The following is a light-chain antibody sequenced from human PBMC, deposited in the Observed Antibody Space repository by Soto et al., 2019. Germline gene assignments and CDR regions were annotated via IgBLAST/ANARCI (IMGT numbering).Light chain of an antibody. CDR3: ETWDSNTRV. V-gene: IGLV4-60*03. Sequence: QLVLTQSSSASASLGSSVKLTCTLSSGHSDYSIAWHQQQPGKAPRYLMNLESSGSYNKGSGVPDRFSGSRSGADRYLTISNLQSEDEADYYCETWDSNTRVFGEGTKLTVL. CDR2: LESSGSY. CDR1: SGHSDYS. J-gene: IGLJ2*01.